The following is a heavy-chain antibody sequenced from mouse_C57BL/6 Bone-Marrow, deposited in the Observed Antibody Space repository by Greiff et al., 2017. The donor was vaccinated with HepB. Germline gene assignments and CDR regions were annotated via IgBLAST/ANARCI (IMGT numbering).Heavy chain of an antibody. D-gene: IGHD3-2*02. CDR1: GYTFTSYG. CDR2: IYPRSGNT. Sequence: QVQLKQSGAELARPGASVKLSCKASGYTFTSYGMSWVKQRTGQGLEWIGEIYPRSGNTYYNEKFKGKATLTADKSSSTAYMELRSLTSEDSAVYFCARQGQLRPFAYWGQGTLVTVSA. CDR3: ARQGQLRPFAY. J-gene: IGHJ3*01. V-gene: IGHV1-81*01.